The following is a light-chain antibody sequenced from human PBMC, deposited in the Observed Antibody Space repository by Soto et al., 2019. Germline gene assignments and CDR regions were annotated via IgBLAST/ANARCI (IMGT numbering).Light chain of an antibody. CDR2: AAS. Sequence: DIQMTQSPSSVSASVGDRVTITCRASQGISSWLAWYQQKPGKAPKLLIYAASSLQSGVPSRFNGSGSGTEFTLHISSMQHEDFETSDRQPANSCPYTFGHAAKLEIK. J-gene: IGKJ2*01. CDR3: QPANSCPYT. CDR1: QGISSW. V-gene: IGKV1-12*01.